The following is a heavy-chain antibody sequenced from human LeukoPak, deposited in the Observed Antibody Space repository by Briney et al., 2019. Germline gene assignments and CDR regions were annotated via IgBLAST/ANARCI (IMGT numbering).Heavy chain of an antibody. CDR2: INPNSGGT. J-gene: IGHJ4*02. D-gene: IGHD5-12*01. V-gene: IGHV1-2*02. Sequence: ASVKVSCKASGYTFTGYYMHWVRQAPGQGLEWMGWINPNSGGTNYAQKFQGRVTMTRITSISTVYMDLSGLKSDDTAMYYCSSVYSGNDLSQLDYWGQGTLVTVSS. CDR3: SSVYSGNDLSQLDY. CDR1: GYTFTGYY.